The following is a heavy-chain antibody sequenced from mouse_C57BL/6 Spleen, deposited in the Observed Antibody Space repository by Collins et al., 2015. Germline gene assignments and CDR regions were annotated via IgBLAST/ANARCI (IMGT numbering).Heavy chain of an antibody. CDR2: ILPGSVST. CDR3: ARGAYYGRYFDV. CDR1: GYTFSSYW. Sequence: VQLQQSGAELMKPGASVKISCKATGYTFSSYWIEWVKQRPGHGLEWIGEILPGSVSTNYNEKFKGKATFTADTSSNTAYMQLSSLTSEDSAVYYCARGAYYGRYFDVWGAGTTVTVSS. J-gene: IGHJ1*01. D-gene: IGHD1-1*01. V-gene: IGHV1-9*01.